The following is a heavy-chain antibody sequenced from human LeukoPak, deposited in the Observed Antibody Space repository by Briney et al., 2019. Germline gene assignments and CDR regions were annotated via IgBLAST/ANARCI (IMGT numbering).Heavy chain of an antibody. CDR3: ASYPPRSDKGG. CDR2: IIPIFGTA. D-gene: IGHD3-16*01. V-gene: IGHV1-69*05. J-gene: IGHJ4*02. CDR1: GGTFSSYA. Sequence: GASVKVSCKASGGTFSSYAISWVRQAPGQGLEWMGGIIPIFGTANYAQKFQGRATITTDESTSTAYMELSSLRSEDTAVYYCASYPPRSDKGGWGQGTLVTVSS.